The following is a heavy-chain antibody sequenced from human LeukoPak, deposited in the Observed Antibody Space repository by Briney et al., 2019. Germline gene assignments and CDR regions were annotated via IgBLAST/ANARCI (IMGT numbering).Heavy chain of an antibody. Sequence: ASVKVSCKASGYTFTSYGISWVRQAPGQGLEWMGWISAYNGNTNYAQKLQGRVTMTTDTSTSTAYMELRSLRSDDTAVYYCATWGRLRLGELSFDYWGQGTLVTVSS. D-gene: IGHD3-16*02. CDR2: ISAYNGNT. J-gene: IGHJ4*02. V-gene: IGHV1-18*01. CDR3: ATWGRLRLGELSFDY. CDR1: GYTFTSYG.